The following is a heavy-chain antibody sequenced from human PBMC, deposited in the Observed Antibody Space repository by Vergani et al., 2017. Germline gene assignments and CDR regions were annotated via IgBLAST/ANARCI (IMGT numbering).Heavy chain of an antibody. D-gene: IGHD4-17*01. CDR1: GYSISSGYY. J-gene: IGHJ6*02. V-gene: IGHV4-38-2*01. CDR3: ARVGEGDNDYGDYLGSRRQSYYYYYYGMDV. Sequence: QVQLQESGPGLVKPSETLSLTCAVSGYSISSGYYWGWIRQPPGKGLVWIGSIYHSGSTYYNPSLKSRVTISVDTSKNQFSLKLSSVTAADTAVYYCARVGEGDNDYGDYLGSRRQSYYYYYYGMDVWGQGTTVTVSS. CDR2: IYHSGST.